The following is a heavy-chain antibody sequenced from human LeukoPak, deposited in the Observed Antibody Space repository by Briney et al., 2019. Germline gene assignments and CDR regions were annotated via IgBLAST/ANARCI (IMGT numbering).Heavy chain of an antibody. D-gene: IGHD5-24*01. CDR3: ARRDALSLGFFDY. J-gene: IGHJ4*02. V-gene: IGHV3-23*01. Sequence: PGGSLRLSCAASGFTFSSYAMSWVRQAPGKGLEWVSGINDSGDSTYYADSVKGRFTISRDNSKNTLYLQMNSLRAEDTAVYYCARRDALSLGFFDYWGQGTLVTVSS. CDR1: GFTFSSYA. CDR2: INDSGDST.